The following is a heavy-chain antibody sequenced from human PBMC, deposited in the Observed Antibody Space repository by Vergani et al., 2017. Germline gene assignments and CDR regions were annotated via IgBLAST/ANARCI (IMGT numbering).Heavy chain of an antibody. V-gene: IGHV3-23*01. J-gene: IGHJ5*02. D-gene: IGHD3-10*01. CDR1: GFTFSSYA. Sequence: EVQLLESGGGLVQTGGSLRLSCAASGFTFSSYAMSWVRQAPGKGLEWVSAIRGSGGSTYYADSVKGRFTISRDNSKNTLYLQMNSLRAEDTAVYYCAKLPLLWFGELYPKGNWFDPWGQGTLVTVSS. CDR2: IRGSGGST. CDR3: AKLPLLWFGELYPKGNWFDP.